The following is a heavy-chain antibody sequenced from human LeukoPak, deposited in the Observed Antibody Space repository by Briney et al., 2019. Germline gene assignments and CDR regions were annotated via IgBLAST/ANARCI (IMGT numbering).Heavy chain of an antibody. V-gene: IGHV4-59*01. Sequence: PSETLSLTCTVSGGSISSYYWSWIRQPPGKGLEWIGYIYYSGSTNYNPSLKSRVTISVDTSKNQFSLKLSSVTAADTAVYYCARVRRGRGSVTTYYYYYYMDVWGNGTTVTVSS. CDR3: ARVRRGRGSVTTYYYYYYMDV. CDR2: IYYSGST. J-gene: IGHJ6*03. CDR1: GGSISSYY. D-gene: IGHD4-17*01.